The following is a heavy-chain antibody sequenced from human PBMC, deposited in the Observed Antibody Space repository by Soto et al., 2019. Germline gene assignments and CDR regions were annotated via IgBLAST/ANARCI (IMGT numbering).Heavy chain of an antibody. J-gene: IGHJ6*02. CDR2: IDNAGSSV. CDR3: TRVGGSVSGMDV. D-gene: IGHD1-26*01. CDR1: GFTFSSYW. V-gene: IGHV3-74*01. Sequence: EVQLVESGGGLVKPGGSLRLSCAASGFTFSSYWMHWVRQAPGKGLVWVSRIDNAGSSVRYADSVKGRFTISRNNAKNLLYLQMNSLRAEDTAVYYCTRVGGSVSGMDVWGQGTTVTVSS.